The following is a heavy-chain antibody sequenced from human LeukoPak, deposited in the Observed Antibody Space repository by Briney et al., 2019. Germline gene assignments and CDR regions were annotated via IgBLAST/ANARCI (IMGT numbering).Heavy chain of an antibody. V-gene: IGHV4-39*07. CDR3: AKFGDGYWFDP. D-gene: IGHD3-16*01. CDR1: GGSISSSSYY. J-gene: IGHJ5*02. CDR2: IYHSGST. Sequence: PSETLSLTCTVSGGSISSSSYYWGWIRQPLGKGLEWIGSIYHSGSTYYNPSLKSRVTISLDTSKNQFSLKLSSVTAADTAVYYCAKFGDGYWFDPWGQGTLVTVSS.